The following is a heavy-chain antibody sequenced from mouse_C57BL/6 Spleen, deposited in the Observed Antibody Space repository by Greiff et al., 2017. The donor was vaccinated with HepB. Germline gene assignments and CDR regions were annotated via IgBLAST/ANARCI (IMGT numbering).Heavy chain of an antibody. J-gene: IGHJ1*03. CDR1: GFTFSSYA. CDR3: TRAPLYYGSSYGYFDV. D-gene: IGHD1-1*01. V-gene: IGHV5-9-1*02. Sequence: EVKLVESGEGLVKPGGSLKLSCAASGFTFSSYAMSWVRQTPEKRLEWVAYISSGGDYIYYADTVKGRFTISRDNARNTLYLQMSSLKSEDTAMYYCTRAPLYYGSSYGYFDVWGTGTTVTVSS. CDR2: ISSGGDYI.